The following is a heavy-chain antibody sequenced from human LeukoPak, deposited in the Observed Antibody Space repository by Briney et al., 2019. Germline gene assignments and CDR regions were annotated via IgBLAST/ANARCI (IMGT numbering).Heavy chain of an antibody. V-gene: IGHV4-34*01. CDR3: ARDRCGGDCYSRWFDP. D-gene: IGHD2-21*02. J-gene: IGHJ5*02. CDR1: GGSFSGYY. Sequence: PSETLSLTCAVYGGSFSGYYWSWIRQPPGKGLEWIGEINHSGSTNYNPSLKSRVTISVDTSKNQFSLKLSSVTAADTAVYYCARDRCGGDCYSRWFDPWGQGTLVTVSS. CDR2: INHSGST.